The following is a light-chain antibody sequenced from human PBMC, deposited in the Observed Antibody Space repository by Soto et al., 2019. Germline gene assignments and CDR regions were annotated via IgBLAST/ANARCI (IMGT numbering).Light chain of an antibody. CDR2: AAS. Sequence: DTQMTQSPSSLSASVGDRVTITCRASQGISNYLAWYQQKPGKVPKLLMYAASTLRSGVPSRFSGSGSGTDFTLIISSLQPEDVATYYCQKYNSGPWTFGQGTTVEIK. J-gene: IGKJ1*01. CDR3: QKYNSGPWT. V-gene: IGKV1-27*01. CDR1: QGISNY.